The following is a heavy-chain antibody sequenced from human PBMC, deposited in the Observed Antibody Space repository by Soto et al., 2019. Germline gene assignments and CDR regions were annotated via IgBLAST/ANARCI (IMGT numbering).Heavy chain of an antibody. CDR3: AKDRRADWESYYYYAMDV. Sequence: EASVKVSCKASGGTFSSFTISWVRQAPGQGLEWMGGIIPIYGTANYAQKFQGRVTITADASTRTAHMELSSLRSEDTAVYYCAKDRRADWESYYYYAMDVWGQGTTVTVSS. CDR1: GGTFSSFT. J-gene: IGHJ6*02. V-gene: IGHV1-69*13. D-gene: IGHD1-26*01. CDR2: IIPIYGTA.